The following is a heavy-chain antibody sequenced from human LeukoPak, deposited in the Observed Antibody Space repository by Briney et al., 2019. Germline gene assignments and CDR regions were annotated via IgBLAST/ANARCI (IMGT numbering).Heavy chain of an antibody. CDR1: VGTFSSYA. CDR2: IIPIFGTA. D-gene: IGHD3-22*01. CDR3: ARINGNYYDSSGYPYFDY. Sequence: SVKVSCKASVGTFSSYAISWVRQAPGQGLEWMGGIIPIFGTANYAQKFQGRVTITTDESTSTAYMELSSLRSEDTAVYYCARINGNYYDSSGYPYFDYWGQGTLVTVSS. J-gene: IGHJ4*02. V-gene: IGHV1-69*05.